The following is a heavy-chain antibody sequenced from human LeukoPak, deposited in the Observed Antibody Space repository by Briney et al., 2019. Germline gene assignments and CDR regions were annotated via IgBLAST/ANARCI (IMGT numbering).Heavy chain of an antibody. CDR1: GGTFSTHA. J-gene: IGHJ3*01. D-gene: IGHD5-12*01. V-gene: IGHV1-69*04. CDR3: ATDRVSIVATIGDGFDF. CDR2: IIPVVDIA. Sequence: VASVKVSCKASGGTFSTHAVSWVRQAPGQGLEWMGRIIPVVDIADHAEKFRGRVTITADKSTGTAYMELSSLKSEDTAVYYCATDRVSIVATIGDGFDFWGPGTMVTVSP.